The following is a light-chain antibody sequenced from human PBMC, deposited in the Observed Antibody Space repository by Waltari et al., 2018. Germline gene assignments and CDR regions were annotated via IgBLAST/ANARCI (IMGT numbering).Light chain of an antibody. CDR2: LGS. CDR1: QSLLHNKGYNS. CDR3: MQALQFPFT. J-gene: IGKJ4*01. V-gene: IGKV2-28*01. Sequence: DIVMTQSPLSLAATPGDPASISCRSSQSLLHNKGYNSLYWYLQKPGQSPQLLIYLGSNRASGVPDRFSGSGSGTDFTLKISRVEAEDVGVYYCMQALQFPFTFGGGTKVEI.